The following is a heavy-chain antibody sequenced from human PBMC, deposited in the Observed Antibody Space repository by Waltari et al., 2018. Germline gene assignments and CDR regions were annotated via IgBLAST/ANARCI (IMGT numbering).Heavy chain of an antibody. D-gene: IGHD5-12*01. CDR3: ARGVRIVGTTTGNYYFDY. Sequence: QVQLVQSGAEVKKPGSSVKVSCKASGGTFSSYAISWVRQAPGQGLEWMGGMNPNSGNTGFAQKFQGRVAMTRNTSISTAYMELSSLRSEDTAVYFCARGVRIVGTTTGNYYFDYWGQGSLVTASS. CDR1: GGTFSSYA. V-gene: IGHV1-8*02. CDR2: MNPNSGNT. J-gene: IGHJ4*02.